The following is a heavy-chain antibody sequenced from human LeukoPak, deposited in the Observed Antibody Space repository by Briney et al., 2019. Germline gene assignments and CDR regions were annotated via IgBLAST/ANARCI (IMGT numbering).Heavy chain of an antibody. CDR1: GGSFSGYY. V-gene: IGHV4-34*01. CDR2: TNHSGST. J-gene: IGHJ5*02. CDR3: ARGDSSSRWFDP. D-gene: IGHD6-6*01. Sequence: SETLSLTCAVYGGSFSGYYWSWIRQPPGKGLEWIGETNHSGSTNYNPSLKSRVTISVDTSKNQFSLKLSSVTAADTAVYYCARGDSSSRWFDPWGQGTLVTVSS.